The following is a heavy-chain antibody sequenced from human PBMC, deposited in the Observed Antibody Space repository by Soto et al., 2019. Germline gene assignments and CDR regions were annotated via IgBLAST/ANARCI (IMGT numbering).Heavy chain of an antibody. CDR3: AREGYSSAWNNGYLDL. Sequence: GVSLRLSCAASGFTFSTSEFHWVRQVTGKGLEWVSAIGTAGDPYYSGSVKGRFTISRENAENSLYLQMSSLRAEDTAVYYFAREGYSSAWNNGYLDLWGRGTLVTVS. CDR1: GFTFSTSE. V-gene: IGHV3-13*05. D-gene: IGHD6-19*01. J-gene: IGHJ2*01. CDR2: IGTAGDP.